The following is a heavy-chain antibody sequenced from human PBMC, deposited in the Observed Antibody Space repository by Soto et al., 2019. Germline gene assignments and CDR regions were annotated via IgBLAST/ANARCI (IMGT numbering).Heavy chain of an antibody. CDR2: IWYDGSNK. CDR1: GFTFSSYG. D-gene: IGHD6-13*01. V-gene: IGHV3-33*01. CDR3: ARVGGLIAAAGKSIDY. J-gene: IGHJ4*02. Sequence: PGGSLRLSCAASGFTFSSYGMHWVRQAPGKGLEWVAVIWYDGSNKYYADSVKGRFTISRDNSKNTLYLQMNSLRAEDTAVYYCARVGGLIAAAGKSIDYWGQGTLVTVSS.